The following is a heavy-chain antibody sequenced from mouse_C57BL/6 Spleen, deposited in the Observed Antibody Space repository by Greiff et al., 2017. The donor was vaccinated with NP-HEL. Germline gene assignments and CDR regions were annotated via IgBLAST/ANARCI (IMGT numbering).Heavy chain of an antibody. D-gene: IGHD2-1*01. CDR3: AREGNYVNWFAY. CDR1: GYTFTDYY. Sequence: EVKLQQSGPELVKPGASVKISCKASGYTFTDYYMNWVKQSHGKSLEWIGDINPNNGGTSYNQKFKGKATLTVDKSSSTAYMELRSLTSEDSAVYYCAREGNYVNWFAYWGQGTLVTVSA. V-gene: IGHV1-26*01. CDR2: INPNNGGT. J-gene: IGHJ3*01.